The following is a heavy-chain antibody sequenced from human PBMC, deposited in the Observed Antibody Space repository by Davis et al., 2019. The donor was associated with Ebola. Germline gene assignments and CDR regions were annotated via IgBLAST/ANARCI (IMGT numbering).Heavy chain of an antibody. CDR1: AGTFSSYS. CDR3: ASTTGYYGMDV. D-gene: IGHD4-17*01. J-gene: IGHJ6*02. CDR2: IIPIFGTA. Sequence: SAKVSSKASAGTFSSYSISWVRQAPGQGLEWMGGIIPIFGTANYAQKFQGRVTITADKSTSTAYMELSSLRSEDTAVYYCASTTGYYGMDVWGQGTTVTVSS. V-gene: IGHV1-69*06.